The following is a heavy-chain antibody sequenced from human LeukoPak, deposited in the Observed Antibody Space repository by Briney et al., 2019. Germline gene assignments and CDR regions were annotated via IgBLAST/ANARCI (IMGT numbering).Heavy chain of an antibody. CDR1: GYTFTGYY. D-gene: IGHD1-26*01. CDR3: ARRTRYSGSYLFDY. J-gene: IGHJ4*02. CDR2: INPNSGGT. V-gene: IGHV1-2*02. Sequence: GASVKVSCKASGYTFTGYYMHGVRQAPGQALEWMGWINPNSGGTNYAQKLQGRVTMTRETSISTAYMELSRLRSDDTAVYYCARRTRYSGSYLFDYWGQGALVTVSS.